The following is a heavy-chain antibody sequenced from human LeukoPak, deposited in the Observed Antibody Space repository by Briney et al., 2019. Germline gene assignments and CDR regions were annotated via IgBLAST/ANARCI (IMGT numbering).Heavy chain of an antibody. V-gene: IGHV5-51*01. J-gene: IGHJ5*02. D-gene: IGHD3-9*01. Sequence: GESLKISCKGSGYSFTSYWIGWVRQMPGKGLEWMGIICPGDSDTRYSPSFQGQVTISADKSISTAYLRWSSLKASDTAMYYCARGFHVLRYFVSDVGWFDPWGQGTLVTVSS. CDR3: ARGFHVLRYFVSDVGWFDP. CDR1: GYSFTSYW. CDR2: ICPGDSDT.